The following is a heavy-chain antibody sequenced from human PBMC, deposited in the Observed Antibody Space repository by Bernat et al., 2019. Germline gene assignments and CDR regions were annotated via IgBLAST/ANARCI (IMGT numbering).Heavy chain of an antibody. CDR2: ISYDGSNK. CDR3: ARAPRMRGGMDV. CDR1: GFTFSSYG. J-gene: IGHJ6*02. V-gene: IGHV3-30*03. Sequence: QVQLVESGGGVVQPGRSLRLSCAASGFTFSSYGMHWVRQAPGKGLEWVAVISYDGSNKYYADSVKGRFTISRDNSKNTLYLQMNSLRAEDTAVYYCARAPRMRGGMDVWGQGTTVTVSS.